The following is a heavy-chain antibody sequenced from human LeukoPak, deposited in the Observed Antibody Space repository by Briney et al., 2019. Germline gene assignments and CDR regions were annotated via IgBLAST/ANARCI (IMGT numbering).Heavy chain of an antibody. Sequence: SETLSLTCTVSGGSISSYYWSWIRQPPGKGLEWIGYIYYSGSTNYNPSLKSRVTISVDTSKNQFSLKLSSVTAADTAVYYCARDKLELRHYYYYYMDVWGKGTTVTVSS. D-gene: IGHD1-7*01. CDR1: GGSISSYY. CDR3: ARDKLELRHYYYYYMDV. J-gene: IGHJ6*03. V-gene: IGHV4-59*01. CDR2: IYYSGST.